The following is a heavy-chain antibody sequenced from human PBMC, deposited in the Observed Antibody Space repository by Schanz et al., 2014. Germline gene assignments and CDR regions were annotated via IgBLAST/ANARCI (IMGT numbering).Heavy chain of an antibody. J-gene: IGHJ3*02. CDR1: GGTFSSDT. Sequence: QVHLVQSGAEAKKPGSSVKVSCKASGGTFSSDTFSWVRQAPGQGLEWMGRIVPIAGITNYAQRFQGRVTITADKSSDTAYMELSSLRSEDTALYYCARGTMPGTFDIWGQGTMVTVSS. CDR3: ARGTMPGTFDI. D-gene: IGHD2-2*01. CDR2: IVPIAGIT. V-gene: IGHV1-69*02.